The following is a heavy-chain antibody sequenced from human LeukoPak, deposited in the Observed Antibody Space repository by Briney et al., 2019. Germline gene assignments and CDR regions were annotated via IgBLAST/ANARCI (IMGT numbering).Heavy chain of an antibody. CDR2: ISGSGGST. J-gene: IGHJ4*02. Sequence: GESLRLSCAASGFTFSSYAMSWVRQAPGKGLEWVSAISGSGGSTYYADSVKGRFTISRDNSKNTLYLQMNSLRAEDTAVYYCAKVVYSGYDISSSHFDYRGQGTLVTVSS. V-gene: IGHV3-23*01. CDR1: GFTFSSYA. CDR3: AKVVYSGYDISSSHFDY. D-gene: IGHD5-12*01.